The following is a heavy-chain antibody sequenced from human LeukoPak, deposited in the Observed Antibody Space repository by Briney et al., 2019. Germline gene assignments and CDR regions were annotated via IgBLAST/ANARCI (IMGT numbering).Heavy chain of an antibody. CDR3: AREDVWGNNRPKGHFDY. CDR1: GGSISRCY. CDR2: IYGRGST. Sequence: SETLSLTCTVSGGSISRCYWSWIRQPPGKGLEWIGYIYGRGSTNYNPSLKSRVTVSVDTSKNQFSLNLNSVTAADTAVYYCAREDVWGNNRPKGHFDYWGQGTLVTVSS. D-gene: IGHD3-16*02. V-gene: IGHV4-59*01. J-gene: IGHJ4*02.